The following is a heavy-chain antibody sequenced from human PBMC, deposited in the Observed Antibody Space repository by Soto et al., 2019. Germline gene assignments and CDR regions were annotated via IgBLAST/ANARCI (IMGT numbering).Heavy chain of an antibody. CDR1: GFSFTSYW. Sequence: EVQLVESGGGLVQPGGSLRLSCAASGFSFTSYWMDWVRQAPGKGLEWVAMINEDGSEKYYVDSVKGRFTISRDNAKNSLYLETDSLRAEDTAVYYCVTDYDAKGWGTYWGQGNLVTVSS. CDR2: INEDGSEK. CDR3: VTDYDAKGWGTY. D-gene: IGHD3-16*01. J-gene: IGHJ4*02. V-gene: IGHV3-7*04.